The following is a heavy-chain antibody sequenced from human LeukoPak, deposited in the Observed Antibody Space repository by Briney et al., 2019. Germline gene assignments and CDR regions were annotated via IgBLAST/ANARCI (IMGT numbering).Heavy chain of an antibody. Sequence: GASVKVSCKVSGYSLTELSKYWVRQAPGKGLDWMGGFDLEDGDTIYAQKFEGRVTMTEDTSTDTVYMELSSLTSDDKAVYYCARVFSISSGNGGRYGMDVWGQGTTVTVSS. CDR2: FDLEDGDT. D-gene: IGHD6-19*01. CDR1: GYSLTELS. J-gene: IGHJ6*02. V-gene: IGHV1-24*01. CDR3: ARVFSISSGNGGRYGMDV.